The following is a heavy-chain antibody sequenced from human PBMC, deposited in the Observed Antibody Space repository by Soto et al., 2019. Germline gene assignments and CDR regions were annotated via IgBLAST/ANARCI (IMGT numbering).Heavy chain of an antibody. D-gene: IGHD6-13*01. V-gene: IGHV3-48*01. CDR1: GFTIATSH. Sequence: EVQLVASGGGLVQPGGSLRLSCAASGFTIATSHMNWVRQPPGKGLEWISYIISGGSISYADSVRGRFTISRDIAENSLYLKMNSLRAEDTAVYYCARGHSVNAGIITYWGQGILVTVSS. J-gene: IGHJ4*02. CDR2: IISGGSI. CDR3: ARGHSVNAGIITY.